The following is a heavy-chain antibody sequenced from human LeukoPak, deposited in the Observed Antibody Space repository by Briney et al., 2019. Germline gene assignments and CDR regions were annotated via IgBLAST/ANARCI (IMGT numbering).Heavy chain of an antibody. V-gene: IGHV1-2*02. D-gene: IGHD6-13*01. CDR2: INPNSGGT. CDR1: GYSFTGYY. J-gene: IGHJ6*02. Sequence: ASVKVSCKASGYSFTGYYMHWVRQAPGQGLEWMGWINPNSGGTNYAQKFQGRVTMTRDTSISTAYMELSRLRSDDTAVYYCARGIAAAGADYYYYYGMDVWGQGTTVTVSS. CDR3: ARGIAAAGADYYYYYGMDV.